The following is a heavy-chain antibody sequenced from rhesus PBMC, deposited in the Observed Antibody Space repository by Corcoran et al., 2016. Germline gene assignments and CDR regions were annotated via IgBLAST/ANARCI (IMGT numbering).Heavy chain of an antibody. J-gene: IGHJ1*01. D-gene: IGHD4-29*01. V-gene: IGHV4-169*02. CDR2: IYGSGSST. CDR3: ASDTVFQF. Sequence: QLQLQESGPGLVKPSETLSVTCAVSGGSISSSYWSWIRQAPGKGLEWIGYIYGSGSSTNYNPSLKSRVTLSVDTSKNPLSLKLSSVAAADTAVYYCASDTVFQFWGQGALVTVSS. CDR1: GGSISSSY.